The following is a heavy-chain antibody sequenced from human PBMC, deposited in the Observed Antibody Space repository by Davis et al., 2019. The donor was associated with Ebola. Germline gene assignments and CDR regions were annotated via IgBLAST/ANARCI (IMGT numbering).Heavy chain of an antibody. J-gene: IGHJ6*03. CDR2: ISSSSTYM. CDR3: ARVGTTGDDYYYYYMDV. Sequence: GESLKISCAGSGFIFNIYSMNWVRQAPGKGLEWVSSISSSSTYMYHADSVKGRFTISRDNAKNSLYLQMNSLRAEDTAVYYCARVGTTGDDYYYYYMDVWGKGTTVTVSS. CDR1: GFIFNIYS. D-gene: IGHD1-1*01. V-gene: IGHV3-21*01.